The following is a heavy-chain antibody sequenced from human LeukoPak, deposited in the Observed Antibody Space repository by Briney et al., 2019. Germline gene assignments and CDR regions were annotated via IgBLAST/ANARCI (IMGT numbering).Heavy chain of an antibody. J-gene: IGHJ6*03. Sequence: PGGSLRLSCAASGFTFRNYAMTWVRQPPGKGLEWIGSIYYSGSTYYNPSLKSRVTISVDTSKNQFSLKLSSVTAADTAVYYCARQVDYSYGYRYYYYYYMDVWGKGTTVTISS. CDR1: GFTFRNYA. CDR3: ARQVDYSYGYRYYYYYYMDV. V-gene: IGHV4-39*01. CDR2: IYYSGST. D-gene: IGHD5-18*01.